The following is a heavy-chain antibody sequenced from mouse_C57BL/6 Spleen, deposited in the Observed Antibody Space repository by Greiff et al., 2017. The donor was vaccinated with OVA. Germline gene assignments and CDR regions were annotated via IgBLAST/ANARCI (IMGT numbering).Heavy chain of an antibody. CDR3: AIDGYDYRGYFDV. CDR1: GYTFTSYW. D-gene: IGHD2-4*01. Sequence: QVQLQQPGAELVKPGASVKVSCTASGYTFTSYWMHWVKQRPGQGLEWIGRIHPSDSDTNYNQKFKGKATLTVDKSSSTAYMQLSSLTSEDSAVYYCAIDGYDYRGYFDVWGTGTTVTVSS. J-gene: IGHJ1*03. V-gene: IGHV1-74*01. CDR2: IHPSDSDT.